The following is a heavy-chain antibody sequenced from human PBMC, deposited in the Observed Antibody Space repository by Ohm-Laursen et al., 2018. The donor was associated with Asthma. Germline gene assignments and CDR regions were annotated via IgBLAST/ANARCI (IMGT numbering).Heavy chain of an antibody. V-gene: IGHV4-61*01. Sequence: GTLSLTCAVSGGSVSSGSYYWSWIRQPPGKGLEWIGYIYYSGSTNYNPSLKSRVTISVDTSKNQFSLKLSSVTAADTAVYYCARDYGSGSGNYYYGMDVWGKGTTVTVSS. J-gene: IGHJ6*04. CDR2: IYYSGST. D-gene: IGHD3-10*01. CDR3: ARDYGSGSGNYYYGMDV. CDR1: GGSVSSGSYY.